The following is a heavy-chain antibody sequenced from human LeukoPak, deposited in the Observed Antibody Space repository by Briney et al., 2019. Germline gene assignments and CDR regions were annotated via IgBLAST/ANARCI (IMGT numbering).Heavy chain of an antibody. Sequence: GGSLRLSCAASGFTFSSYGMHWVRQAPGKGLEWVAFIRYDGSNKYYADSVKGRFTISRGNSKNTLYLQMNSLRAEDTAVYYCANIGGIAAAGTEAWGQGTLVTVSS. V-gene: IGHV3-30*02. D-gene: IGHD6-13*01. CDR3: ANIGGIAAAGTEA. CDR1: GFTFSSYG. J-gene: IGHJ5*02. CDR2: IRYDGSNK.